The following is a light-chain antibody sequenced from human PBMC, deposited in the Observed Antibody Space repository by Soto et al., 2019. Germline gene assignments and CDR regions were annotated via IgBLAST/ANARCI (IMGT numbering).Light chain of an antibody. CDR3: QQYTNYRWT. CDR1: QSISSW. V-gene: IGKV1-5*03. CDR2: KAS. Sequence: DIQMTQSPSTLSASVGDRVTITCRASQSISSWLAWYQEKPGKAPKLLIYKASSLESGVPSRFSGSGSGTEFTLTINNLQPDDFATYYCQQYTNYRWTFGQGTKVEIK. J-gene: IGKJ1*01.